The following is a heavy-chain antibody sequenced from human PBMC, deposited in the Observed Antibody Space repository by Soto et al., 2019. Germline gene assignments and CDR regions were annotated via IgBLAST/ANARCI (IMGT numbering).Heavy chain of an antibody. Sequence: EVQLVESGGGLVQPGGSLKLSCEASGLTFRGSAMEWVRQASGKGLEWVGRIRSEPNNYATSYAASVEGRFTISRDDSKNTAYLQMSSLKTEDTAVYYCTRHLADYWGQGTLVTVSS. V-gene: IGHV3-73*01. D-gene: IGHD3-16*01. J-gene: IGHJ4*02. CDR3: TRHLADY. CDR2: IRSEPNNYAT. CDR1: GLTFRGSA.